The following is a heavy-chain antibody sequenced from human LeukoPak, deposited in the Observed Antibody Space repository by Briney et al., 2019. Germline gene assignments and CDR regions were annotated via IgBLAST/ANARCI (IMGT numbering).Heavy chain of an antibody. CDR1: GGSISSYY. Sequence: SETLSLTCTVSGGSISSYYWSWIRQPPGKGLEWIGYIYYSGSTYYNPSLKSRVTISVDTSKNQFSLKLSSVTAADTAVYYCARAGRNDFWSGYYTSWFDPWGQGTLVTVSS. D-gene: IGHD3-3*01. CDR2: IYYSGST. J-gene: IGHJ5*02. CDR3: ARAGRNDFWSGYYTSWFDP. V-gene: IGHV4-59*12.